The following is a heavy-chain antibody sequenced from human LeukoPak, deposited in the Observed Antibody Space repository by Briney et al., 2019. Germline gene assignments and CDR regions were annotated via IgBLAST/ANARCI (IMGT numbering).Heavy chain of an antibody. CDR1: GTSISSGAYS. J-gene: IGHJ4*02. CDR3: ARTITIFGALGYFDY. D-gene: IGHD3-3*01. CDR2: IYYSGNT. Sequence: PSETLSLTCTVSGTSISSGAYSWSWDRQHQGKGLEWIAYIYYSGNTYYNPSHKRRVTISVDTSKNQFSLKLSSVTAADTAVYYCARTITIFGALGYFDYWGQGTLVTVSS. V-gene: IGHV4-31*03.